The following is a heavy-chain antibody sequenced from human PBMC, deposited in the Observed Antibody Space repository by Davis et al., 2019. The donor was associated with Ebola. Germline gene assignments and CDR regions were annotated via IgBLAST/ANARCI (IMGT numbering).Heavy chain of an antibody. V-gene: IGHV3-23*01. Sequence: GESLKISCAASGFTFSNYAMSWVRQAPGKGLEWVSTFGTGGDTYYADSVKGRFTISRDNSKKTMYLQMNSLRGEDTAVYYCARSGLSFGVVKYHYGMDAWGKGTTVTVSS. CDR2: FGTGGDT. J-gene: IGHJ6*04. CDR3: ARSGLSFGVVKYHYGMDA. CDR1: GFTFSNYA. D-gene: IGHD3-3*01.